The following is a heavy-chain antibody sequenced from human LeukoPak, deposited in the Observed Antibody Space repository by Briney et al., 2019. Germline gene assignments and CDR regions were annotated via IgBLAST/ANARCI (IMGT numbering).Heavy chain of an antibody. CDR1: GGSISSGDYY. J-gene: IGHJ4*02. CDR3: ARDALNYYGSGSPLLDY. D-gene: IGHD3-10*01. CDR2: IYYSGGT. V-gene: IGHV4-30-4*01. Sequence: PSETLSLTCTVSGGSISSGDYYWSWIRQPPGKGLEWIGYIYYSGGTYHNPSLKSRVTISVDTSKNQFSLKLSSVTAADTAVYYYARDALNYYGSGSPLLDYWGQGTLVTVSS.